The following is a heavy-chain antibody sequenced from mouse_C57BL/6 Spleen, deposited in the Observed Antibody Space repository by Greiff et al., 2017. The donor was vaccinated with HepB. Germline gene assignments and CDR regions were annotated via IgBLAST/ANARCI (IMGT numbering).Heavy chain of an antibody. Sequence: EVQVVESGGGLVKPGGSLKLSCAASGFTFSSYAMSWVRQTPEKRLEWVATISDGGSYTYYPDNVKGRFTISRDNAKNNLYLQMSQLKSEDTAMYYCASPLYYGSSPFAYWGQGTLVTVSA. CDR1: GFTFSSYA. CDR2: ISDGGSYT. CDR3: ASPLYYGSSPFAY. V-gene: IGHV5-4*01. D-gene: IGHD1-1*01. J-gene: IGHJ3*01.